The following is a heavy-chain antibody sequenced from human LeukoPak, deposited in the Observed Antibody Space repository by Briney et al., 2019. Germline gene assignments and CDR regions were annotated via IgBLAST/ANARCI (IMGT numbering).Heavy chain of an antibody. CDR3: ARAYDFWSGYYGY. Sequence: SETLSLTRTVSGGSISSSSYYWSWIRQPPGKGLEWIGEINHSGSTNYNPSLKSRVTISVDTSKNQFSPKLSSVTAADTAVYYCARAYDFWSGYYGYWGQGTLVTVSS. D-gene: IGHD3-3*01. V-gene: IGHV4-39*07. J-gene: IGHJ4*02. CDR2: INHSGST. CDR1: GGSISSSSYY.